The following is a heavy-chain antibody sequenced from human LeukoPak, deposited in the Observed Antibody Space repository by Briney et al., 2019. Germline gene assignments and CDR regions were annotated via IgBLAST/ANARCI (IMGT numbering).Heavy chain of an antibody. D-gene: IGHD3-16*01. J-gene: IGHJ5*02. CDR2: IYYSGST. V-gene: IGHV4-59*08. CDR1: GGSISSYY. CDR3: ARRPHGVGWFDP. Sequence: ASQTLSLTCTVSGGSISSYYWSWIRQPPGKGLEWIGHIYYSGSTNYNPSLKSRVTISVDTSKNQFSLKLSSVTAADTAVYYCARRPHGVGWFDPWGQGTLVTVSS.